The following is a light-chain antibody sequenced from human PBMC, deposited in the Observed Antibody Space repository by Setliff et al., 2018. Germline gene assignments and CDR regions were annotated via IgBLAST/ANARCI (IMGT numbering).Light chain of an antibody. J-gene: IGLJ1*01. CDR3: QSYGGSLSGYV. CDR2: GNS. CDR1: SSDIGAGYG. Sequence: QSVLTQPPSVSGAPGQRVTISCTGTSSDIGAGYGVHWYQQLPGTAPKLLIYGNSNRPSGVPDRFSGSKSGTSASLAIAGLQAEDEADYYCQSYGGSLSGYVFGTGTKVT. V-gene: IGLV1-40*01.